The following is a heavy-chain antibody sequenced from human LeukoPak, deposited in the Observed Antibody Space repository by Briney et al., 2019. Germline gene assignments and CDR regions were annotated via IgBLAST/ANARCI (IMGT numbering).Heavy chain of an antibody. CDR2: IKSKTDDGTT. D-gene: IGHD2-2*01. Sequence: GGSLRLSCAASGFTFSNAWMSWVRQAPGRGLEWVGRIKSKTDDGTTDYAAPVKGRFTISRDDSKNTLYLQMNSLRAEDTAVYYCAKFVAVPAAPHAFDIWGQGTMVTVSS. CDR1: GFTFSNAW. J-gene: IGHJ3*02. V-gene: IGHV3-15*01. CDR3: AKFVAVPAAPHAFDI.